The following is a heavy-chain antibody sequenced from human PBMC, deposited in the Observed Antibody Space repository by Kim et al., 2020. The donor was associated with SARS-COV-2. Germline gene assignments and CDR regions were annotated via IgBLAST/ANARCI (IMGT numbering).Heavy chain of an antibody. CDR3: AKDIYDSSGGPDY. D-gene: IGHD3-22*01. J-gene: IGHJ4*02. V-gene: IGHV3-30*18. Sequence: GGSLRLSCAASGFTFSTYGMHWVRQAPGKGLEWVAVISYDGSNEYYGDSVKGRFTISRDNSKNTLYLQMNSLRAEDTAVYYCAKDIYDSSGGPDYWGQGTLVTVSS. CDR2: ISYDGSNE. CDR1: GFTFSTYG.